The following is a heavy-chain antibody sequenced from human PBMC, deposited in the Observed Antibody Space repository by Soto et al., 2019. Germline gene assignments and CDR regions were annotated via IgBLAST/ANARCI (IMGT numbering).Heavy chain of an antibody. J-gene: IGHJ4*02. CDR3: VGGQYYFDY. V-gene: IGHV3-30*03. D-gene: IGHD3-10*01. Sequence: QVQLVESGGGVVQPGRSLRLSCAASGFPFSSYGMHWVREAPGKGLEWVAVISYDGSNKYYADSVKGRFTISRDNSASTLYLQMNSLRPEDTALYYCVGGQYYFDYRGQGNLDSVSP. CDR2: ISYDGSNK. CDR1: GFPFSSYG.